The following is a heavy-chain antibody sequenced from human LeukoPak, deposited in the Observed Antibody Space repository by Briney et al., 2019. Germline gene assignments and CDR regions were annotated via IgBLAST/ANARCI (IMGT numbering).Heavy chain of an antibody. Sequence: PGGSLRLSCAASGFTFDDYGMSWVRQAPGKGLEWVSGINWNGGSTGYADSVKGQFTISRDNAKNSLYLQMNSLRAEDTALYYCARDGDYYYYFMDVWGKGTTVTVSS. D-gene: IGHD3-10*01. V-gene: IGHV3-20*04. CDR3: ARDGDYYYYFMDV. CDR2: INWNGGST. J-gene: IGHJ6*03. CDR1: GFTFDDYG.